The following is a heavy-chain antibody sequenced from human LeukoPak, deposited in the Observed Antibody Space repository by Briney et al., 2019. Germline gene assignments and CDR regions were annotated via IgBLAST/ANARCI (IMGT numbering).Heavy chain of an antibody. CDR2: IYYSGST. V-gene: IGHV4-59*01. D-gene: IGHD3-22*01. CDR1: GGSISSYY. Sequence: SETLSLTCTVSGGSISSYYWSWIRQPPGKGLEWIGYIYYSGSTNYNPSLKSRVTISVDTSKNQFSLKLSSVTAADTAVYYCSRGCPKYYYDSSGLLDYWGRGTLVTVSS. J-gene: IGHJ4*02. CDR3: SRGCPKYYYDSSGLLDY.